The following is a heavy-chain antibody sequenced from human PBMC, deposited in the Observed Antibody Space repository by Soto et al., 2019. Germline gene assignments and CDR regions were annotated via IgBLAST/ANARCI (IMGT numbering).Heavy chain of an antibody. J-gene: IGHJ5*02. Sequence: PSETLSLTCTVSGGSISSSSYYWGWIRQHPGKGLEWIGYIYYTGSTYYNPSLKSRVTISVDTSKNQFSLKLSSVTAADTAVYYCARASLGYCSSTSCRSNWFDPWGQGTLVTVSS. CDR3: ARASLGYCSSTSCRSNWFDP. D-gene: IGHD2-2*01. CDR2: IYYTGST. CDR1: GGSISSSSYY. V-gene: IGHV4-31*03.